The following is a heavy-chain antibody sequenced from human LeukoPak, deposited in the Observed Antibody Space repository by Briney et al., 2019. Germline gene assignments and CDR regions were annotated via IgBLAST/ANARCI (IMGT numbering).Heavy chain of an antibody. CDR3: ARSGIVVVVASTNWFDP. V-gene: IGHV4-34*01. J-gene: IGHJ5*02. D-gene: IGHD2-15*01. CDR2: INHSGST. Sequence: ASETLSLTCAVYGGSFSGYYWSWIRQPPGKGLEWIGEINHSGSTNYNPSLKSRVTISVDTSKNQFSLKLSSVIAADTAVYYCARSGIVVVVASTNWFDPWGQGTLVTVSS. CDR1: GGSFSGYY.